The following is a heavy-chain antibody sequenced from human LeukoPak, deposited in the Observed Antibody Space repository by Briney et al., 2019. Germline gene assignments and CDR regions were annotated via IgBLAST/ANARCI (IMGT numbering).Heavy chain of an antibody. D-gene: IGHD6-19*01. J-gene: IGHJ4*02. Sequence: GGSLRLSCAASGFTFSSYAMSWVRQAPGKGLEWVSAISGSGGSTYYADSVKGWFTISRDNSKNTLYLQMNSLRAEDTAVYYCASGYSSGWYVYWGQGTLVTVSS. V-gene: IGHV3-23*01. CDR3: ASGYSSGWYVY. CDR2: ISGSGGST. CDR1: GFTFSSYA.